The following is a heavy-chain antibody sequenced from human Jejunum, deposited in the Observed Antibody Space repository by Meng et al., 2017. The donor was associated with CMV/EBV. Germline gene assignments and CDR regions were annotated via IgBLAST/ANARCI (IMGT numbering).Heavy chain of an antibody. J-gene: IGHJ4*02. CDR2: IHIDGST. D-gene: IGHD5-12*01. V-gene: IGHV3-66*01. CDR3: ARTVATSHNYYFVQ. CDR1: GFTVTSNY. Sequence: GQLVESGGGLVLPGGSLGLSCAVSGFTVTSNYMSWVRQTPGRGLEWVSVIHIDGSTYYADSVKGRFTISRDNFKNIMYLQMNSLGVEDTAVFYCARTVATSHNYYFVQWGQGTLVTVSS.